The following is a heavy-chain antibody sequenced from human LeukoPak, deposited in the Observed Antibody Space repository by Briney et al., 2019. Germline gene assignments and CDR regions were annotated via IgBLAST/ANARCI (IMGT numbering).Heavy chain of an antibody. CDR1: GFTFSSYA. J-gene: IGHJ4*02. CDR3: AERGAAAAGTSRAALDY. V-gene: IGHV3-23*01. Sequence: GGSLRLSCAASGFTFSSYAMSWVRQAPGKGLEWVSAISGSGGSTYYADSVKGRFTISRDNSKNTLCLQMNSLRAEDTAVYYCAERGAAAAGTSRAALDYWGQGTLVTVSS. D-gene: IGHD6-13*01. CDR2: ISGSGGST.